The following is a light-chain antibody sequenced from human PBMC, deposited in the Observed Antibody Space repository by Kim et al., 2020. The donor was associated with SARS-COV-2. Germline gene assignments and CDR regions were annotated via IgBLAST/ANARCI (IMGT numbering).Light chain of an antibody. CDR2: SAS. CDR3: QQYYNYPHT. V-gene: IGKV1-16*02. J-gene: IGKJ2*01. CDR1: QGISNY. Sequence: SACVGDRVTITCRASQGISNYVAWFQQKPGKAPKSLIHSASSLQSGVPSKFIGSGAGTYFTLTSNGLQPDDFATYYCQQYYNYPHTFGQGTKLEI.